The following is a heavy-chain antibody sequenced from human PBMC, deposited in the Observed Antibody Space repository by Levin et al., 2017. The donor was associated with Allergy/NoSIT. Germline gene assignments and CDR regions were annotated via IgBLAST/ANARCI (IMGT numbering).Heavy chain of an antibody. J-gene: IGHJ3*02. D-gene: IGHD2-15*01. CDR1: GFTFSGSA. Sequence: ASVKVSCAASGFTFSGSAMHWVRQASGKGLEWVGRIRSNPNNYATSYAASVKGRFIISRDDSENTAYLQMNSLKTEDTAIYYCTSGECSGGSCYFNDAFHIWGQGTMVTVSS. V-gene: IGHV3-73*01. CDR3: TSGECSGGSCYFNDAFHI. CDR2: IRSNPNNYAT.